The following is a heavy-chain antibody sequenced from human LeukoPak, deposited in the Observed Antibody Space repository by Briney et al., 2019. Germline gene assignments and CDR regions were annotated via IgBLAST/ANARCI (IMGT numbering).Heavy chain of an antibody. CDR3: ARTYYYGSGSYRNNSFDP. V-gene: IGHV1-2*06. Sequence: ASVKVSCKASGYTFTGYYMHWVRQAPGQGLEWMGRINPSSGGTNYAQKFQGRVTMTRDTSISTAYMELSRLRSDDTAVYYCARTYYYGSGSYRNNSFDPWGQGTLVTVSS. CDR2: INPSSGGT. J-gene: IGHJ5*02. D-gene: IGHD3-10*01. CDR1: GYTFTGYY.